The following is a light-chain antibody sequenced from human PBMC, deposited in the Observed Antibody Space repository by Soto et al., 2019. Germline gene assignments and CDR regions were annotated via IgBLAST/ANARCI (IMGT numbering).Light chain of an antibody. CDR2: GAS. J-gene: IGKJ1*01. Sequence: EIVLTQSPGTLSLSPGERATLSCRASQSLSSKYLAWYQQKPGQAPRLVIYGASNRATGIPARFSGSGSGTEFTLTISRLEHEDCAVYYCQQYAYSTGTFGQGTKVDIK. CDR3: QQYAYSTGT. V-gene: IGKV3-20*01. CDR1: QSLSSKY.